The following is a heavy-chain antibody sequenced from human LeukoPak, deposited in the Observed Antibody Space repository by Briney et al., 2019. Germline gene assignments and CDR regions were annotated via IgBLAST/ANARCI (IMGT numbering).Heavy chain of an antibody. CDR2: IYYSGST. CDR3: AREKGSGYGYGMDV. D-gene: IGHD5-12*01. Sequence: SETLSLTCTVSGGSISTFYWSWIRQPPGKGLEWIGWIYYSGSTKYNPSLKSRVTISLDTSKNQFSLQLSSVTAADTAVYYCAREKGSGYGYGMDVWGQGTTVTVSS. V-gene: IGHV4-59*01. J-gene: IGHJ6*02. CDR1: GGSISTFY.